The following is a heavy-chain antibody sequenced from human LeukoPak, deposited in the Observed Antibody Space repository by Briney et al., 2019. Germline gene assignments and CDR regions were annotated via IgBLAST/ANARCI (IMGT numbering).Heavy chain of an antibody. CDR3: ARDLPSLRYRGPRYYFDY. J-gene: IGHJ4*02. CDR1: GYTFTGYY. D-gene: IGHD3-16*01. V-gene: IGHV1-2*02. CDR2: INPNSGGT. Sequence: APVKVSCKASGYTFTGYYMHWVRQAPGQGLEWMGWINPNSGGTNYAQKFQGRVTMTRDTSISTAYMELSRLRSDDTAVYYCARDLPSLRYRGPRYYFDYWGQGTLVTASS.